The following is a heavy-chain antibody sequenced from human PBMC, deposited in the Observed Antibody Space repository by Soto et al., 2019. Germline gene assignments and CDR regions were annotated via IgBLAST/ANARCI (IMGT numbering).Heavy chain of an antibody. CDR1: GFTFSSYA. V-gene: IGHV3-23*01. J-gene: IGHJ6*03. D-gene: IGHD2-2*01. CDR3: AKAGYCSSATCATRYYYMDV. CDR2: ISGSGGST. Sequence: PGGSLRLSCAAPGFTFSSYAMGWVRQAPGKGLEWVSAISGSGGSTYYADSVKGRFTISRDNSKNTLYLQMNSLRAEDTAVYYCAKAGYCSSATCATRYYYMDVWGKGTTVTVSS.